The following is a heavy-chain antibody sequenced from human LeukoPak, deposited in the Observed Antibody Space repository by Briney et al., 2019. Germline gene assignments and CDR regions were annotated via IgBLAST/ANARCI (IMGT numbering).Heavy chain of an antibody. Sequence: PSETLSLTCAVYGGSFRGYYWSWIRQPAGKGLEWIGRIYTSGSTNYNPSLKSRVTMSVDTSKNQFSLKLSSVTAADTAVYYCARDLSIAVAGHFDYWGQGTLVTVSS. D-gene: IGHD6-19*01. CDR1: GGSFRGYY. CDR3: ARDLSIAVAGHFDY. V-gene: IGHV4-4*07. J-gene: IGHJ4*02. CDR2: IYTSGST.